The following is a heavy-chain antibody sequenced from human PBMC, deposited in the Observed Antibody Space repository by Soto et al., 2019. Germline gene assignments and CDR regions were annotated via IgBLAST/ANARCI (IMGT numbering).Heavy chain of an antibody. CDR3: ARDHVSYSSGRGYYFDY. V-gene: IGHV4-34*01. CDR1: GGSFSGYY. D-gene: IGHD6-19*01. Sequence: SETLSLTCAVYGGSFSGYYWSWIRQPPGKGLEWIGEINHSGSTNYNPSLKSRVTISVDTSKNQFSLKLSSVTAADTAVYYCARDHVSYSSGRGYYFDYWGQGTLVTVSS. CDR2: INHSGST. J-gene: IGHJ4*02.